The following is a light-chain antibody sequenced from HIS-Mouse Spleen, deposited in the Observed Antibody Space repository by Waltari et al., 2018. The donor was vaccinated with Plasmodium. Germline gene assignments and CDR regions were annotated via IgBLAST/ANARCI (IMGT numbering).Light chain of an antibody. CDR3: CSYAGSYTFV. J-gene: IGLJ1*01. CDR1: SSHVGGSNH. CDR2: DVS. Sequence: QSALTQPRSVSGSPGQSVTISCTGTSSHVGGSNHFSWYQQPPGKAPKLMIYDVSKRPSGVPDRFSGSKSGNTASLTISGLQAEDEADYYCCSYAGSYTFVFGTGTKVTVL. V-gene: IGLV2-11*01.